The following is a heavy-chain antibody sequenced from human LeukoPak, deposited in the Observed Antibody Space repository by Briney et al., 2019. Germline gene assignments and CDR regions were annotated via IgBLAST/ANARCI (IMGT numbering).Heavy chain of an antibody. D-gene: IGHD2-15*01. CDR2: ISAYNGNT. CDR1: GYTFTSYD. J-gene: IGHJ4*02. Sequence: GASVKVSCKASGYTFTSYDINWVRQAPGQGLEWMGRISAYNGNTNYAQKLQGRVTMTTDTSTSTAYMELRSLRSDDTAVYYCARDYWQPQAFPVFDYWGQGTLVTVSS. CDR3: ARDYWQPQAFPVFDY. V-gene: IGHV1-18*01.